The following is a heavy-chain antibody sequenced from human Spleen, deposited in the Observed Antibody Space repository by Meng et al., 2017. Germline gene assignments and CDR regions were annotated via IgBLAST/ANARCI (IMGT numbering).Heavy chain of an antibody. V-gene: IGHV4-59*12. J-gene: IGHJ4*02. CDR3: ARDEDGYTFFEY. CDR2: IWHSGST. Sequence: SETLSLTCTVSGGSISSYYWSWIRQPPGKGLEWIGEIWHSGSTNYNPSLKSRVTISVDKSKNQFSLTLNSVTAADTAVYYCARDEDGYTFFEYWRQGTLVTVSS. CDR1: GGSISSYY. D-gene: IGHD5-24*01.